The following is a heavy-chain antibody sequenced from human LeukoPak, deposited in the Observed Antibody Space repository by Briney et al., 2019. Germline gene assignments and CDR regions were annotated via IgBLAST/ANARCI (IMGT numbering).Heavy chain of an antibody. D-gene: IGHD3-22*01. CDR1: GESFTDYF. CDR3: ARGRLAKIVVVHSFSYGMDV. Sequence: SETLSLTCTVYGESFTDYFWTWIRHSPGKGLEWIGEINDYTGDTNYNPSLNSRDSISLEKSKNQFSLELRSVTAADTAVYFCARGRLAKIVVVHSFSYGMDVW. J-gene: IGHJ6*01. CDR2: INDYTGDT. V-gene: IGHV4-34*01.